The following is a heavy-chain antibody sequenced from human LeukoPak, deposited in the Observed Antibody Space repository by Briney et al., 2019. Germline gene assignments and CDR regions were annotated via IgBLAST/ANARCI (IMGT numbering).Heavy chain of an antibody. CDR1: GGTFSSYA. CDR3: ARVSDFWSGNYYHYYMGV. D-gene: IGHD3-3*01. CDR2: IIPIFGTA. V-gene: IGHV1-69*05. J-gene: IGHJ6*03. Sequence: SVKVSCKASGGTFSSYAISWVRQAPGQGLEWMGGIIPIFGTANYAQKFQGRVTITTDEYTSTAYMELSSLRSEDTAVYYCARVSDFWSGNYYHYYMGVWGKGTTVTVSS.